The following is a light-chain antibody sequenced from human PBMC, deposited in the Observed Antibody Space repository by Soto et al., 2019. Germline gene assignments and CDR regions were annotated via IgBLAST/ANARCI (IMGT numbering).Light chain of an antibody. V-gene: IGKV3-15*01. CDR2: GAS. J-gene: IGKJ5*01. CDR3: QQYNNWHPIT. CDR1: QSVSSK. Sequence: ILMTQSPATLAVSPGERATLSCGASQSVSSKLAWYQQKPGQAPRLLIYGASTRATGIPARFSGSGSGTEFTLTISSLQSEDFAVYYCQQYNNWHPITFGQGTRLEIK.